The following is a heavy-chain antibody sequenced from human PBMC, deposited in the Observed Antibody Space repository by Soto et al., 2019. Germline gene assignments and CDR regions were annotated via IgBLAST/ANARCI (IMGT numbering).Heavy chain of an antibody. D-gene: IGHD3-3*01. J-gene: IGHJ3*02. CDR2: TYYRSKWYN. CDR1: GDSVSSNSAA. CDR3: ARGYDFWSGAPSGAFDI. V-gene: IGHV6-1*01. Sequence: PSPTLSLTCAISGDSVSSNSAAWNWIRQSPSRGLEWLGRTYYRSKWYNDYAVSVKSRITINPDTSKNQFSLQLNSVTPEDTAVYYCARGYDFWSGAPSGAFDIWGQGTMVTVSS.